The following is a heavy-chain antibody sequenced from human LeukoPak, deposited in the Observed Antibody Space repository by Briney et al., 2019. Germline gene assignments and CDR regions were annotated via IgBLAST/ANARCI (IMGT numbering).Heavy chain of an antibody. V-gene: IGHV4-59*08. CDR1: GGSFSSYY. J-gene: IGHJ5*02. D-gene: IGHD2-2*01. Sequence: SETLSLTCAVYGGSFSSYYWSWIRQPPGKGLEWIGHIYYSGSTNYNPSLKSRVTISVDTSKNQFSLKLSSVTAADTAVYYCARARIVVVPAAKFWFDPWGQGTLVTVSS. CDR3: ARARIVVVPAAKFWFDP. CDR2: IYYSGST.